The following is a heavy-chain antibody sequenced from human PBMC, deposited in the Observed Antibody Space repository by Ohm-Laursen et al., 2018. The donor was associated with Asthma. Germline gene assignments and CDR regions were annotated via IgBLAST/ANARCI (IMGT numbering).Heavy chain of an antibody. V-gene: IGHV4-34*01. CDR1: GGSFSGYF. Sequence: GTLSLTCAVYGGSFSGYFWSWIRQPPGKGLEWIGEINHSGSTYYNPSLKSRVTISVDRSKNQFSLKLSPVTAADTAVYYCARGTFYYESTGYYFFDHWGQGALVTVSS. D-gene: IGHD3-22*01. J-gene: IGHJ4*02. CDR3: ARGTFYYESTGYYFFDH. CDR2: INHSGST.